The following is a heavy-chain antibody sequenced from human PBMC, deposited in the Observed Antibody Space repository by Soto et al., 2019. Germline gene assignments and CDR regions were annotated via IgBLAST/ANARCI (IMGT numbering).Heavy chain of an antibody. CDR2: INAGKGNA. Sequence: QVQLVQSGAEVKKPGASVMVSCKASGYTFVNYAIHWVRQAPGQTFECMGWINAGKGNARSLQKFQDRLTFTRDTSATTAYMELGSLRSEDTAFYVCARDLSGWGLTNGHFGVDVWGQGTTVIVSS. D-gene: IGHD3-16*01. V-gene: IGHV1-3*01. J-gene: IGHJ6*02. CDR3: ARDLSGWGLTNGHFGVDV. CDR1: GYTFVNYA.